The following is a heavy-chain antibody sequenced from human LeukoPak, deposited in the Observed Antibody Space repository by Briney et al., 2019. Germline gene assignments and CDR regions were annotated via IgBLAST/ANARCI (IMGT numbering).Heavy chain of an antibody. CDR1: GYTFTGYY. CDR2: INPNSGGT. Sequence: ASVKVSCKASGYTFTGYYMHWVRQAPGQGLEWMGRINPNSGGTNYAQKFRGRVTMTRDTSISTAYMELSRLRSDDTAVYYCARTVTLYYYCYYGMDVWGQGTTVTVSS. D-gene: IGHD4-17*01. V-gene: IGHV1-2*06. CDR3: ARTVTLYYYCYYGMDV. J-gene: IGHJ6*02.